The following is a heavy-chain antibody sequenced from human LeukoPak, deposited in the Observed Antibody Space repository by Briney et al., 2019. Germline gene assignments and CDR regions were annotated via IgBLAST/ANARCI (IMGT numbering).Heavy chain of an antibody. Sequence: ASVKVSCKASGYSFTSYDINWVRQATGQGLEWMGWMSPNSGNTGYAQKFRGRVTMTRNTSISTAYMELSSLRSEDTAVYYCAREGIAVAGTYGMDVWGQGTTVTVSS. J-gene: IGHJ6*02. CDR1: GYSFTSYD. D-gene: IGHD6-19*01. CDR2: MSPNSGNT. CDR3: AREGIAVAGTYGMDV. V-gene: IGHV1-8*01.